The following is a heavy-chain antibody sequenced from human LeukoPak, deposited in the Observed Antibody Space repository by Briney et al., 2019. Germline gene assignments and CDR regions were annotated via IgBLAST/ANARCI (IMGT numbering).Heavy chain of an antibody. Sequence: PSETLSLTCAVYGGSFSGYYWSWIRQPPGKGLEWIGSIYHSGSTYYNPSLKSRVTISVDTSKNQFSLKLSSVAAADTAVYYCAREVSGSYYGYWGQGTLVTVSS. CDR1: GGSFSGYY. CDR2: IYHSGST. D-gene: IGHD3-10*01. J-gene: IGHJ4*02. CDR3: AREVSGSYYGY. V-gene: IGHV4-34*01.